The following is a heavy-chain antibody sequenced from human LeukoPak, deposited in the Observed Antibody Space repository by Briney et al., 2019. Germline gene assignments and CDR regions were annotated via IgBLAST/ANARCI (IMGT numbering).Heavy chain of an antibody. D-gene: IGHD6-13*01. CDR2: IKQDGSEK. V-gene: IGHV3-7*01. Sequence: GGSLRLSCAASGFTFSSYWMSWVRQAPGKGLEWVANIKQDGSEKYYVDSVKGRFTISRDNAKNSLYLQMNSLRAEDTAVYYCAKVRIAAAGPEYFQHWGQGTLVTVSS. CDR3: AKVRIAAAGPEYFQH. J-gene: IGHJ1*01. CDR1: GFTFSSYW.